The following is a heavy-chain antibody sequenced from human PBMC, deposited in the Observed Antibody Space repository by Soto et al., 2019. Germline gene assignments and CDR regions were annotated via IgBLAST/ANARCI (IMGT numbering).Heavy chain of an antibody. CDR2: INHSGST. CDR1: GGSFSGYY. CDR3: AREPTYYDILSGNNWFDP. D-gene: IGHD3-9*01. V-gene: IGHV4-34*01. Sequence: QVQLQQWGAGLLQPSETLSLTCAVYGGSFSGYYWSWIRQPPGKGLEWIGEINHSGSTNYNPSLKSRVTISVDTSKNQFSLKLSSVTAADTAVYYCAREPTYYDILSGNNWFDPWGQGTLVTVSS. J-gene: IGHJ5*02.